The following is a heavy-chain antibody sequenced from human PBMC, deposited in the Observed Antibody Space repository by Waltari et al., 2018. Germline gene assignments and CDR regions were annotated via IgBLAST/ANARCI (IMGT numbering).Heavy chain of an antibody. J-gene: IGHJ4*02. D-gene: IGHD3-3*01. CDR3: ARGISMSGVVITYYFDY. CDR1: ADSISNYY. Sequence: QVQLQESGPGLVKPSETLSLTCTVPADSISNYYWSWIRQPPGKGLEWIGYVYHTGSTNYNPSLKSRVTMSIDTSKNQFSLKLTSVTAADTALYYCARGISMSGVVITYYFDYWGQGTLVTVSS. V-gene: IGHV4-59*01. CDR2: VYHTGST.